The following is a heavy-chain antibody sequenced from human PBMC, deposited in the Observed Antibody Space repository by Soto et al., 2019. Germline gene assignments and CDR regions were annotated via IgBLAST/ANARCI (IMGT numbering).Heavy chain of an antibody. D-gene: IGHD4-4*01. CDR3: AKVHGTVTLGY. Sequence: GGSLRLSCAASGFTFSSYGMHFVRQAPGKGLECVSGISYDGSNKYDAASVKRRSTNSRDNSKNPLYLQMNSLRAEDKAVYYCAKVHGTVTLGYWGQGTLVTVSS. CDR1: GFTFSSYG. J-gene: IGHJ4*02. V-gene: IGHV3-30*18. CDR2: ISYDGSNK.